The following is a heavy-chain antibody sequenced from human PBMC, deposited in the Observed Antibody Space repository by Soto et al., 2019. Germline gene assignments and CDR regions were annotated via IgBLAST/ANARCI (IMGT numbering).Heavy chain of an antibody. CDR3: ARGGVYFDY. D-gene: IGHD1-26*01. CDR2: IYYSGST. J-gene: IGHJ4*02. CDR1: GGSISSYY. Sequence: SETLSLTCTVSGGSISSYYWSWIRQPPGKGLEWIGYIYYSGSTNYNPSLKSRVTISVDTSKNQFSLKLSSVTAADTAVYYCARGGVYFDYWGQGTLVTVSS. V-gene: IGHV4-59*01.